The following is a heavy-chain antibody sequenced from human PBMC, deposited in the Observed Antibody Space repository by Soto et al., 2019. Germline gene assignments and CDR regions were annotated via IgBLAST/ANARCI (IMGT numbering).Heavy chain of an antibody. CDR2: ISAYNGNT. V-gene: IGHV1-18*04. J-gene: IGHJ5*02. D-gene: IGHD3-3*01. Sequence: QVQLVQSGAEVKEPGASVKVSCKASGYTFTSYGISWVRQAPGQGLEWMGWISAYNGNTNYAQKLQGRVTMTTDTSTSTAYMELRSLRSDDTAVYYCARATYTYYDFWSGQEWFDPWGQGTLVTVSS. CDR1: GYTFTSYG. CDR3: ARATYTYYDFWSGQEWFDP.